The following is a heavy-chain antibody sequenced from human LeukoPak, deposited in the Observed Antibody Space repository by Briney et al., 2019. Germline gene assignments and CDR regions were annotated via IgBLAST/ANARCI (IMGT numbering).Heavy chain of an antibody. CDR1: GGSTSSYY. CDR3: ARSRDGYNPWDY. Sequence: PSETLSLTCTVSGGSTSSYYWSWIRQPPGKGLEWIGYIYYSGSTNYNPSLKSRVTISVDTSKNQFSLKLSSVTAADTAVYYCARSRDGYNPWDYWGQGTLVTVSS. D-gene: IGHD5-24*01. J-gene: IGHJ4*02. CDR2: IYYSGST. V-gene: IGHV4-59*01.